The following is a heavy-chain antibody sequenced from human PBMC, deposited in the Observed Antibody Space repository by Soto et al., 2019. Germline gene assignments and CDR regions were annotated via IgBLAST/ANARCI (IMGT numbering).Heavy chain of an antibody. CDR2: IIPIFGTA. D-gene: IGHD2-2*01. V-gene: IGHV1-69*13. Sequence: SVKVSCKASGGTFSSYAISWVRQAPGQGLEWMGGIIPIFGTANYSQKFQGRVTITADASASTAYMELSSLRSEDTAVYYCARDRYCSSTSCHDAFDIWGQGTMVTVSS. J-gene: IGHJ3*02. CDR3: ARDRYCSSTSCHDAFDI. CDR1: GGTFSSYA.